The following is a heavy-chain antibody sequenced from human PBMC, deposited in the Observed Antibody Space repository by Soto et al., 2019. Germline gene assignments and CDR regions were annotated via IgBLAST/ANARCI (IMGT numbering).Heavy chain of an antibody. J-gene: IGHJ5*02. D-gene: IGHD2-15*01. V-gene: IGHV3-15*01. CDR1: RSTFINAW. CDR2: IKSESDGGTT. CDR3: TVLKTGYCVGSTCYSPRFDP. Sequence: EVQLVESGGGLVTPGGSLRLSCAASRSTFINAWMAWVRQAPGKGLEWVAHIKSESDGGTTDYAAPVKGIFTISRDASKNTLFLQMNSLNAEDTGVYYCTVLKTGYCVGSTCYSPRFDPWGQGTLVTVSS.